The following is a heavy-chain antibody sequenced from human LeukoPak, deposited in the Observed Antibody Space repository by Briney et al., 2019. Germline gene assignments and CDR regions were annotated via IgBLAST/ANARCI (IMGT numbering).Heavy chain of an antibody. J-gene: IGHJ4*02. CDR3: ARGDYGDLFDY. Sequence: SETLSLTCTVSGGSISSSSYYWGWIRQPPGKGLEWIGSIYYSGSTNYNPSLKSRVTISVDTSKNQFSLKLSSVTAADTAVYYCARGDYGDLFDYWGQGTLVTVSS. D-gene: IGHD4-17*01. CDR2: IYYSGST. CDR1: GGSISSSSYY. V-gene: IGHV4-39*07.